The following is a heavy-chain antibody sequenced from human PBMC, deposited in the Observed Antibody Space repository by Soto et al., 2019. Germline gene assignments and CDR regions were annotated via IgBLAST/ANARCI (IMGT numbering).Heavy chain of an antibody. CDR3: ARDSYSSGWSDY. J-gene: IGHJ4*02. Sequence: QVQLVQSGAEVKKPGASVKVSCKASGYTVTSYAMHWVRQAPGQRREWMGWINAGNGNTKYSQKFQGRVTITRDTSASTAYMELSSLRAEDTAVYYCARDSYSSGWSDYWGQGTLVTVSS. CDR1: GYTVTSYA. V-gene: IGHV1-3*01. CDR2: INAGNGNT. D-gene: IGHD6-19*01.